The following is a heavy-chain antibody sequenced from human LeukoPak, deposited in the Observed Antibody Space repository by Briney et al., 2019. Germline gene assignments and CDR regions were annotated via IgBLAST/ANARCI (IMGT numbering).Heavy chain of an antibody. V-gene: IGHV4-34*01. CDR1: GGSFSGYY. CDR3: AREGRYRYGYNEYHLYMDI. J-gene: IGHJ6*03. D-gene: IGHD5-18*01. Sequence: SETLSLTCAVYGGSFSGYYWSWIRQPPGKGLEWIGEINHSGSTNYNPSLRGRVTISVDTPKNQFSLKLSSVTAAETAVYYCAREGRYRYGYNEYHLYMDIWGKGTTVIVSS. CDR2: INHSGST.